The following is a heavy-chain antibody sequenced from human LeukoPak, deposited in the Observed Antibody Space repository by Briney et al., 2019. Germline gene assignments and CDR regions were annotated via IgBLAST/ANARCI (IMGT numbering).Heavy chain of an antibody. Sequence: GGPLSLSCAPSGFPFRDYHMRWIRQPPGKGLEGFSNLRCSGSPIYYADSVKGRFTISRDNAKNSLYLQMNSLRAEDTAVYYCAREMFPERRCYYYMDVWGKGTTVTVSS. CDR3: AREMFPERRCYYYMDV. D-gene: IGHD1-1*01. CDR2: LRCSGSPI. J-gene: IGHJ6*03. V-gene: IGHV3-11*01. CDR1: GFPFRDYH.